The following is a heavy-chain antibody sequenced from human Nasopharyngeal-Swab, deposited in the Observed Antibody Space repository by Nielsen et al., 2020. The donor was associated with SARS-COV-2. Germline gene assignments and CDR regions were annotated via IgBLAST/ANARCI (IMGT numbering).Heavy chain of an antibody. CDR3: AKPYSVWFGELFPAEYFQH. CDR2: ISYDGSNK. D-gene: IGHD3-10*01. Sequence: GESLKISCAASGFTFSSYGMHWVRQAPGKGLEWVAVISYDGSNKYYADSVKSRFTISRDNSKNTLYLQMNSLRAEDTAVYYCAKPYSVWFGELFPAEYFQHWGQGTLVTVSS. CDR1: GFTFSSYG. J-gene: IGHJ1*01. V-gene: IGHV3-30*18.